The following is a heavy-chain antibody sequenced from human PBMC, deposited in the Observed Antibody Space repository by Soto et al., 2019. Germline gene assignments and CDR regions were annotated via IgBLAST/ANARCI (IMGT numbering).Heavy chain of an antibody. V-gene: IGHV5-51*01. CDR3: ARLGSYGYSDYYYYGMDV. CDR2: IYPGDSDT. D-gene: IGHD5-18*01. J-gene: IGHJ6*02. Sequence: GESLKISCKGSGYSFTSYWIGWVRQMPGKGLEWMGIIYPGDSDTRYSPSFQGQVTISADKSISTAYLQWSSLKASDTAMYYCARLGSYGYSDYYYYGMDVWGQGTTVTVSS. CDR1: GYSFTSYW.